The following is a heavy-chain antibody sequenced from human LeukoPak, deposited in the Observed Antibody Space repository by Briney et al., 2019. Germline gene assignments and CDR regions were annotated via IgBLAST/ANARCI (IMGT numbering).Heavy chain of an antibody. J-gene: IGHJ6*03. CDR3: ARALSYYYYMDV. D-gene: IGHD2/OR15-2a*01. CDR2: IYYSGST. Sequence: SETLSLTCTVSGGSISSYYWSWIRQPPGKGLEWIGYIYYSGSTYYNPSLKSRVTISVDTSKNQFSLKLSSVTAADTAVYYCARALSYYYYMDVWGKGTTVTVSS. CDR1: GGSISSYY. V-gene: IGHV4-59*08.